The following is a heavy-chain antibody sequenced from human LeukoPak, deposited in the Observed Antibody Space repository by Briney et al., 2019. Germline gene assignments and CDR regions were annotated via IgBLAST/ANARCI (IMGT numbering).Heavy chain of an antibody. D-gene: IGHD3-22*01. CDR2: IYYSGST. V-gene: IGHV4-59*08. CDR1: GGSISSYY. J-gene: IGHJ4*02. Sequence: TLSLTCTVSGGSISSYYWSWIRQPPGKGLGWIGYIYYSGSTNYNPSLKSRVTISVDTSKNQFSLKLSSVTAADTAVYYCARHGMDSSGYNIDYWGQGTLVT. CDR3: ARHGMDSSGYNIDY.